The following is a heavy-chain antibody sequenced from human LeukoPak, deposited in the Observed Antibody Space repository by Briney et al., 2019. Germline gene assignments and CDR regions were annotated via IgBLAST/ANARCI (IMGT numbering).Heavy chain of an antibody. J-gene: IGHJ1*01. CDR3: AKDQAPPYDSSGYCPD. V-gene: IGHV3-23*01. D-gene: IGHD3-22*01. Sequence: GGSLRLSCAASGFTFSSYAMSWVRQAPGKGLEWVSAISSNGGGTFYAGSVKGRFTISRDNSKNALYLQMNSLRAEDTAVYYCAKDQAPPYDSSGYCPDWGQGTLVTVSS. CDR2: ISSNGGGT. CDR1: GFTFSSYA.